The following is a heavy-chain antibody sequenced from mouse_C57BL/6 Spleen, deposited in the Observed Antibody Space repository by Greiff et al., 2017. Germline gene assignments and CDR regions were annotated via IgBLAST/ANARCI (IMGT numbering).Heavy chain of an antibody. CDR3: ARDALPPAWFAD. CDR1: GYSITSGYY. CDR2: ISYDGSN. V-gene: IGHV3-6*01. J-gene: IGHJ3*01. Sequence: EVQLLESGPGLVKPSQSLSLTCSVTGYSITSGYYWNWIRQFPGNKLEWMGYISYDGSNNYNPSLKNRISITRDTSKNQFFLKLNSVTTEDTATDYGARDALPPAWFADWGQGTLVTVSA.